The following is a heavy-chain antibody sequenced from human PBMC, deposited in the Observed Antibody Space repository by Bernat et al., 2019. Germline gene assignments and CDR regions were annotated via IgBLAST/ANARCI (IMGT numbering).Heavy chain of an antibody. J-gene: IGHJ4*02. CDR2: IYHSGST. CDR1: GYSISSGYY. Sequence: QVQLQESGPGLVKPSETLSLTCAVSGYSISSGYYWGWIRQPPGKGLEWIGSIYHSGSTYYNPSLKSRVTISVDTSKNQFSLKLSSVTAADTAVYYCARDLYGGRPYGTFDYWGQGTLVTVSS. D-gene: IGHD3-3*01. V-gene: IGHV4-38-2*02. CDR3: ARDLYGGRPYGTFDY.